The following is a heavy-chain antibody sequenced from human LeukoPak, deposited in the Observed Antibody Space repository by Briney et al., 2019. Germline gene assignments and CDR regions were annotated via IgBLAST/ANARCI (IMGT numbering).Heavy chain of an antibody. CDR1: GLTFSSYW. CDR3: AREESSGYMDV. Sequence: GGSLRLSCAASGLTFSSYWMSWVRQAPGKGLEWVANIKQDGSEKYYVDSVKGRFTISRDNAKNSLYLQMNSLRAEDTAVYYCAREESSGYMDVWGKGTTVTVSS. D-gene: IGHD2-15*01. V-gene: IGHV3-7*01. CDR2: IKQDGSEK. J-gene: IGHJ6*03.